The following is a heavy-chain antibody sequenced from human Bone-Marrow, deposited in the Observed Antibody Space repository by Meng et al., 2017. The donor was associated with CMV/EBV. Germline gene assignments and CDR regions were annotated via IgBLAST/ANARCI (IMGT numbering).Heavy chain of an antibody. V-gene: IGHV3-30*04. D-gene: IGHD3-10*01. J-gene: IGHJ4*02. Sequence: GGSLRLSCAASGFTFSSYAMHWVRQAPGKGLEWVAVISYDGSNKYYADSVKRRFPISRDNSKNTLYLQMNSLSAEDTAVYYCTRGRITMVRGVMLYWGQGTLVTVSS. CDR1: GFTFSSYA. CDR3: TRGRITMVRGVMLY. CDR2: ISYDGSNK.